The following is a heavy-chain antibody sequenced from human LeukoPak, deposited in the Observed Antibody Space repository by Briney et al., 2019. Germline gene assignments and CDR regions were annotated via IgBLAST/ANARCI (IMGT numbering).Heavy chain of an antibody. Sequence: GASVKVSCKTSGYTFTSHGISWVRQAPGQGLEWMGWISANNGDTNYAQKFQGRLTMTTDTSTSTAYMELRSLGSDDTAVYYCARDWPTVIADYWGQGTLVTVSS. V-gene: IGHV1-18*01. CDR1: GYTFTSHG. CDR2: ISANNGDT. D-gene: IGHD4-11*01. J-gene: IGHJ4*02. CDR3: ARDWPTVIADY.